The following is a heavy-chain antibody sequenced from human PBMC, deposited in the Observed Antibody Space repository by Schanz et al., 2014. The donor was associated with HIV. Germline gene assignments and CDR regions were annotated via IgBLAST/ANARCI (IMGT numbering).Heavy chain of an antibody. CDR3: AKGSSLWSFYYGMDV. D-gene: IGHD3-10*01. CDR2: ISTSGYI. V-gene: IGHV3-21*01. J-gene: IGHJ6*02. Sequence: VQLVESGGGVVQPGRSLRLSCAASGFTFSSYGMHWVRQAPGKGLEWVSSISTSGYIYYADSVKGRFSISRDSAKNALYLQMNSLRAEDTAVYYCAKGSSLWSFYYGMDVWGQGTTVTVSS. CDR1: GFTFSSYG.